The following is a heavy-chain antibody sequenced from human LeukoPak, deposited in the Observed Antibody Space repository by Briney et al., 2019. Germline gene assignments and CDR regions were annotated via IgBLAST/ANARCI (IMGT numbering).Heavy chain of an antibody. D-gene: IGHD2-2*01. CDR1: GFTVSSNY. V-gene: IGHV3-53*01. CDR2: IYSGGST. Sequence: GGSLRLSCAASGFTVSSNYMSWVRQAPGKGLEWVSVIYSGGSTYYADSVKGRFTISRDNSKNTLYLQMNSLRAEDTAVYYCARERRAPATDYYFDYWGQGTLVTVSS. J-gene: IGHJ4*02. CDR3: ARERRAPATDYYFDY.